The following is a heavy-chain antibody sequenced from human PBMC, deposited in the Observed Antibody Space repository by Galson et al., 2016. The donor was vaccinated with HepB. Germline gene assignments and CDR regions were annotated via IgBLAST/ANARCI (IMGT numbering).Heavy chain of an antibody. CDR1: GASISDTEYY. D-gene: IGHD6-19*01. CDR3: ATGIVVAGKMYYYYMDV. J-gene: IGHJ6*03. V-gene: IGHV4-39*01. Sequence: ETLSLTCTVSGASISDTEYYWGWIRQPPGRGLEWIGSMYHTEDTYYNPSLKSRITISVDTSKNQFSLRLNSVTAADTGVYYCATGIVVAGKMYYYYMDVWGKGTTVTVSS. CDR2: MYHTEDT.